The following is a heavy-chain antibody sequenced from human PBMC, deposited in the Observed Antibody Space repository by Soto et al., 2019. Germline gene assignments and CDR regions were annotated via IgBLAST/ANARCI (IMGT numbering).Heavy chain of an antibody. J-gene: IGHJ4*02. CDR2: IKSKTDGGTT. CDR3: TTDPPPFVVVVAALFDY. D-gene: IGHD2-15*01. CDR1: GFTFSNAW. Sequence: SGGSLRLSCAASGFTFSNAWMSWVRQAPGKGLEWVGRIKSKTDGGTTDYAAPVKGRFTISRDDSKNTLYLQMNSLKTEDTAVYYCTTDPPPFVVVVAALFDYWGQGTLVTVSS. V-gene: IGHV3-15*01.